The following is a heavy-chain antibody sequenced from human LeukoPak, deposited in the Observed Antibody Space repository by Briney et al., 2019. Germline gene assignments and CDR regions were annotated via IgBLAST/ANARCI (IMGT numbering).Heavy chain of an antibody. CDR3: ARVGYGDYYFDY. Sequence: PGGSLSLSCAASGFTFSSYSMNWVRQAPGKGLEWVSSISSSSSYIYYADSVKGRFTISRDNAKNSLYLQMNSLRAEDTAVYYCARVGYGDYYFDYWGQGTLVTVSS. V-gene: IGHV3-21*01. CDR2: ISSSSSYI. J-gene: IGHJ4*02. D-gene: IGHD4-17*01. CDR1: GFTFSSYS.